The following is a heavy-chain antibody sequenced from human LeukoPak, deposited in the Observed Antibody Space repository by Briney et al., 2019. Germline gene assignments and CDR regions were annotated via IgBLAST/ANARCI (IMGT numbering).Heavy chain of an antibody. D-gene: IGHD6-19*01. Sequence: GGSLRLSCAASGFTFSSYAMHWVRQAPGKGLEWVGRIKSKSDGGTTDYAAPVNGRFTISRDESKNTLYLQMNSLKNEDTAVYYCTTDESSGWAFDYWGQGTLVTVSS. CDR1: GFTFSSYA. J-gene: IGHJ4*02. CDR3: TTDESSGWAFDY. CDR2: IKSKSDGGTT. V-gene: IGHV3-15*01.